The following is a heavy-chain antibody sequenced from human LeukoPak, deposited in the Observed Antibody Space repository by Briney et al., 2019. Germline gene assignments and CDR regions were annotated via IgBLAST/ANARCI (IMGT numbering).Heavy chain of an antibody. V-gene: IGHV4-39*01. Sequence: SETLSLTCTVYGGSIRSSNYSWGWIRQPPGKGLEWIGTIYYSGSTYYNPSLKSRVTITVDTSKNPFSLRLSSVTAADTAVYYCARHPMVRGVIVNWFDPWGQGTLVTVSS. D-gene: IGHD3-10*01. CDR3: ARHPMVRGVIVNWFDP. CDR2: IYYSGST. J-gene: IGHJ5*02. CDR1: GGSIRSSNYS.